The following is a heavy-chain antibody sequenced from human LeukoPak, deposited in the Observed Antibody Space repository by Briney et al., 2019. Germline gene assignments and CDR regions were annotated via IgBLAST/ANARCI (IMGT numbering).Heavy chain of an antibody. V-gene: IGHV3-21*06. Sequence: PGGSLRLSCAASGFPFSDYYMNGVGQAPGKGLEGVSAISSSSTHIYYADSVKGRFTTSRDNAENSLYLQMNGLRVEDTAVYFCATGEQKATITGLDSWGQGTLVTVSS. J-gene: IGHJ4*02. CDR2: ISSSSTHI. D-gene: IGHD5-24*01. CDR1: GFPFSDYY. CDR3: ATGEQKATITGLDS.